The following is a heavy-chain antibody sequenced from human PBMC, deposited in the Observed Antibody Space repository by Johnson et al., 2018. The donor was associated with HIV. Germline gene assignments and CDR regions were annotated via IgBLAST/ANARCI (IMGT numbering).Heavy chain of an antibody. CDR3: ARAAYYYDTSGYYGAFDI. CDR1: GFGFSRYV. V-gene: IGHV3-30*03. D-gene: IGHD3-22*01. CDR2: ISYDGSNK. Sequence: QVQLVESGGGLVQPGGSLRLSCAASGFGFSRYVMHWVRQAPGKGLEWVAVISYDGSNKYYADSVKGRFTISRDNAKNTLYLQMNSLRAEDTAVYYCARAAYYYDTSGYYGAFDIWGQGTMVTVSS. J-gene: IGHJ3*02.